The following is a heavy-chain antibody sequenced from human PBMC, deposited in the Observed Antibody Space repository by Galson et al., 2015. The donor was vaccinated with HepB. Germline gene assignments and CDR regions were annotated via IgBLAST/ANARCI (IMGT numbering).Heavy chain of an antibody. J-gene: IGHJ6*02. Sequence: LRLSCAASGFTFSSYEMNWVRQAPGKGLEWVSYISSSGSTIYYADSVKGRFTISRDNAKNSLYLQMNSLRAEDTAVYYCARDDRFGVYYYYYGMDVWGQGTTVTVSS. V-gene: IGHV3-48*03. CDR3: ARDDRFGVYYYYYGMDV. CDR1: GFTFSSYE. CDR2: ISSSGSTI. D-gene: IGHD3-10*01.